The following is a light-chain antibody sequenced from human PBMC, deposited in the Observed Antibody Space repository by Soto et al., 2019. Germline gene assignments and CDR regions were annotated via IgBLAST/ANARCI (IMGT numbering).Light chain of an antibody. V-gene: IGLV3-1*01. CDR2: QDS. Sequence: SYELTQPPSVSVCPGQTASITCCGDKLGDKYACWYQQKPGQSPVLVIYQDSKRPSGIPERFSGSNSGNTATLTISGTQAMYEADYYCQAWDSSTGVFGTGTTLTVL. J-gene: IGLJ1*01. CDR1: KLGDKY. CDR3: QAWDSSTGV.